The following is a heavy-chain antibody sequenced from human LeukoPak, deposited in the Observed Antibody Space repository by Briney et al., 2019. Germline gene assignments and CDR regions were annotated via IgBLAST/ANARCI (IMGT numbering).Heavy chain of an antibody. CDR1: GFTLTNYW. CDR2: IRSDGSST. V-gene: IGHV3-74*01. Sequence: GGSLRLSCAASGFTLTNYWMHWVRQAPGKGLVWVSRIRSDGSSTSFADSVKGRFTISRDNAKNTLCLQMNSLRAEDTAVYYCARNSPGYCSGGSCSSYWYFDLWGRGTLVTVSS. J-gene: IGHJ2*01. CDR3: ARNSPGYCSGGSCSSYWYFDL. D-gene: IGHD2-15*01.